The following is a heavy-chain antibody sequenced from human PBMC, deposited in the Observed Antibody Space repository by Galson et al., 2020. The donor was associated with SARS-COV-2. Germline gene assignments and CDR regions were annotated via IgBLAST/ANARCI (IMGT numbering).Heavy chain of an antibody. J-gene: IGHJ4*02. D-gene: IGHD1-7*01. CDR1: GYTFTGYY. Sequence: GESLKISCKASGYTFTGYYMHWVRQAPGQGLEWMGWINPNSGGTNYAQKFQGWVTMTRDTSISTAYMELSRLRSDDTAVYYCARERGRFITGTARYFGYWGQGTLVTVSS. CDR2: INPNSGGT. CDR3: ARERGRFITGTARYFGY. V-gene: IGHV1-2*04.